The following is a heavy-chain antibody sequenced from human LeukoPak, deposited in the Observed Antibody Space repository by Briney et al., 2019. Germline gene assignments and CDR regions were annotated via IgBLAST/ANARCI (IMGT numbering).Heavy chain of an antibody. CDR3: AKDGLGELITYYYYYMDV. CDR1: GFSFSNSW. Sequence: PGGSLRLSCAASGFSFSNSWMHWVRQAPGKGLAWVSAISGSGGSTYYADSVKGRFTISRDNSKNTLYLQMNSLRAEDTAVYYCAKDGLGELITYYYYYMDVWGKGTTVTVSS. V-gene: IGHV3-23*01. D-gene: IGHD1-26*01. CDR2: ISGSGGST. J-gene: IGHJ6*03.